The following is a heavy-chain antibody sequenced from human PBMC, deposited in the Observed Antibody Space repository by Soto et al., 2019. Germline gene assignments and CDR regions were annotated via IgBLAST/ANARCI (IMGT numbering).Heavy chain of an antibody. D-gene: IGHD3-22*01. CDR1: GFTFSSYG. Sequence: GGSLRLSCAASGFTFSSYGMHWVRQAPGKGLEWVAVISYDGSNKYYADSVKGRFTISRDNSKNTLYLQMNSLRAEDTAVYYCAKDLAVVITISSDAFDIWGQGTMVTVSS. J-gene: IGHJ3*02. CDR3: AKDLAVVITISSDAFDI. CDR2: ISYDGSNK. V-gene: IGHV3-30*18.